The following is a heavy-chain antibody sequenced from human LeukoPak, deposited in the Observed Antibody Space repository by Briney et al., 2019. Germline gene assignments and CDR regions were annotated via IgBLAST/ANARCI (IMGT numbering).Heavy chain of an antibody. V-gene: IGHV4-34*01. J-gene: IGHJ4*02. CDR1: GGSFSDYY. CDR2: INHSGGA. D-gene: IGHD2-8*01. CDR3: ARKSPVNGVDY. Sequence: PSETLSLTCAVYGGSFSDYYWGWIRQPPGKGLEWIGEINHSGGANYNPSLKSRVTISVDTSKNQFTLKRTSVTAADTAVYYCARKSPVNGVDYWGQGTLVTVSS.